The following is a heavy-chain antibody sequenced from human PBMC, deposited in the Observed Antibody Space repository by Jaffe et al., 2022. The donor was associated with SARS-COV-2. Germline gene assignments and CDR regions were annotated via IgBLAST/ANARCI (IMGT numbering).Heavy chain of an antibody. V-gene: IGHV1-45*02. CDR2: ITPFNGNT. Sequence: QMQLVQSGAEVKKTGSSVKVSCKASGYTFTYRYLHWVRQAPGQALEWMGWITPFNGNTNYAQKFQDRVTITRDRSMSTAYMELSSLRSEDTAMYYCASSPTEQWLYYWGQGTLVTVSS. J-gene: IGHJ4*02. D-gene: IGHD6-19*01. CDR3: ASSPTEQWLYY. CDR1: GYTFTYRY.